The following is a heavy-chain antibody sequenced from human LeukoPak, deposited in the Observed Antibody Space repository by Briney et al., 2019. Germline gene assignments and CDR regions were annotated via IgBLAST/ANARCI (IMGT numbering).Heavy chain of an antibody. V-gene: IGHV1-2*02. CDR3: ARDPRPANL. Sequence: ASVKVSCKASGYSVTPYYIHWVRQAPGQGLQYMGWIHPASANTVYAQMFHGRVTLTRDTPATTTYMALSGLRSDDTAVCYCARDPRPANLWGQGTLVTVSS. J-gene: IGHJ4*02. CDR2: IHPASANT. D-gene: IGHD1-7*01. CDR1: GYSVTPYY.